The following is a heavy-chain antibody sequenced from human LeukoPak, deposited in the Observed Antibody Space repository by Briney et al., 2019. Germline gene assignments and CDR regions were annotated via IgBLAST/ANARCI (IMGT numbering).Heavy chain of an antibody. V-gene: IGHV3-21*01. CDR1: GFTVSSNS. CDR2: ISSSSSYI. D-gene: IGHD3-22*01. Sequence: GGSLRLSCTVSGFTVSSNSMSWVRQAPGKGLEWVSFISSSSSYIYYADSVKGRFTTSRDNAKNSLYLRMNSLRAEDTAVYYCARDLRSSGYYAFDYWGQGTLVTVSS. J-gene: IGHJ4*02. CDR3: ARDLRSSGYYAFDY.